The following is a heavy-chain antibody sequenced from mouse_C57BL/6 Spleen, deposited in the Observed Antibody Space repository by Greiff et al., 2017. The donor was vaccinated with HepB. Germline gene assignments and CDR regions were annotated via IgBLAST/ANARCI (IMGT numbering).Heavy chain of an antibody. D-gene: IGHD2-5*01. CDR1: GYTFTSYW. V-gene: IGHV1-55*01. CDR3: AREEATYYSNYGYWYFDV. CDR2: IYPGSGST. J-gene: IGHJ1*03. Sequence: QVQLQQPGAELVKPGASVKMSCKASGYTFTSYWITWVKQRPGQGLEWIGDIYPGSGSTNYNEKFKSKATLTVDTSSSTAYMQLSSLTSEDSAVYYCAREEATYYSNYGYWYFDVWGTGTTVTVSS.